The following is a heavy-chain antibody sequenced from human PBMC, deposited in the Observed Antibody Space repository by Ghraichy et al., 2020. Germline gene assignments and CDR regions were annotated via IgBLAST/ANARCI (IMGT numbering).Heavy chain of an antibody. Sequence: ASVKVSCKASGYTFTSYAMHWVRQAPGQRLEWMGWINAGNGNTKYSQKFQGRVTITRDTSASTAYMELSSLRSEDTAVYYCARQMYILKLKEFDLPLYWGQGTLVTVSS. CDR2: INAGNGNT. V-gene: IGHV1-3*01. CDR1: GYTFTSYA. D-gene: IGHD1-14*01. CDR3: ARQMYILKLKEFDLPLY. J-gene: IGHJ4*02.